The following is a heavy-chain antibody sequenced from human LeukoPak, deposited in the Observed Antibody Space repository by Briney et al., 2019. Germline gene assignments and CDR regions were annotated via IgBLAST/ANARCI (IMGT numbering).Heavy chain of an antibody. V-gene: IGHV3-13*01. D-gene: IGHD5-24*01. CDR2: IGTAGDT. J-gene: IGHJ4*02. Sequence: GGSLRLSCAASGFTFISYDMRCVREATGKGLGCVSAIGTAGDTYYPGSVKGRFTISRENAKNSLYLQMNSLRAGDTAVYYCARGDGYNYGYFDYWGQGTLVTVSS. CDR3: ARGDGYNYGYFDY. CDR1: GFTFISYD.